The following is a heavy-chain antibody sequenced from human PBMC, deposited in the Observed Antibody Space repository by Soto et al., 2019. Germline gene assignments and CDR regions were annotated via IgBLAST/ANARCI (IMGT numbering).Heavy chain of an antibody. V-gene: IGHV1-46*01. CDR3: ARDLLAGDF. J-gene: IGHJ4*02. D-gene: IGHD3-10*01. CDR1: GYTFTNYY. CDR2: INPMSGST. Sequence: QVQLVQSGAEVKKPGASVKVSCRASGYTFTNYYIHWVRQAPGQGLEWMAIINPMSGSTNYAQNFQARVTLTSVPSTTTVYMDLSSLRFEDTAVHFCARDLLAGDFWGQGTLVTVSS.